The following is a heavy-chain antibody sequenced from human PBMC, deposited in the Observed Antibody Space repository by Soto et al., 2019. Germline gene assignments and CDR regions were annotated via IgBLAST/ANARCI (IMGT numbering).Heavy chain of an antibody. CDR1: GCSISSGSYS. D-gene: IGHD5-12*01. Sequence: SETLSLTCAISGCSISSGSYSLCWIRQPPGKGLEWIGYIYHSGRTYYNPSLKSRVTISVDRSKNQFSLKLSSVTAADTAVYYCAAGGGLPRYYWGQGTLVTVSS. J-gene: IGHJ4*02. V-gene: IGHV4-30-2*01. CDR2: IYHSGRT. CDR3: AAGGGLPRYY.